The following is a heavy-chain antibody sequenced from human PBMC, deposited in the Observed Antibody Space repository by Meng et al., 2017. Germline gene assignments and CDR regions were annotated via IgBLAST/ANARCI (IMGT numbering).Heavy chain of an antibody. Sequence: GVLRLSCAASGFTFSSYSMNWVRQAPGKGLEWVSSISSSSSYIYYADSVKGRFTISRDNAKNSLYLQMNSLRAEDTAVYYCARVLSWESSSWYVWGQGTMVTVSS. CDR1: GFTFSSYS. CDR3: ARVLSWESSSWYV. V-gene: IGHV3-21*01. J-gene: IGHJ3*01. D-gene: IGHD6-13*01. CDR2: ISSSSSYI.